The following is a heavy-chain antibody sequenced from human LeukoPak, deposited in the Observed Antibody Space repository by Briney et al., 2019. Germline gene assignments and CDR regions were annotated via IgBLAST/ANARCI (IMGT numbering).Heavy chain of an antibody. J-gene: IGHJ4*02. Sequence: GGSLRLSCAASGFTFNTYAMNWVRQAPGQGLEWVSSISSSNSYIFYADSVKGRFTISRDNAKNSLYLQMNSLRAEDTAVYYCAGHGNYNFGDWGQGILVTVSS. CDR2: ISSSNSYI. CDR3: AGHGNYNFGD. D-gene: IGHD5-24*01. CDR1: GFTFNTYA. V-gene: IGHV3-21*04.